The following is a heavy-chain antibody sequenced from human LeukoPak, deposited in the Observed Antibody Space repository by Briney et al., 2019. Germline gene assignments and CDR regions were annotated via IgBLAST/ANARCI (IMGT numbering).Heavy chain of an antibody. V-gene: IGHV1-8*01. CDR2: MNPNSGNT. D-gene: IGHD3/OR15-3a*01. CDR3: ARRARWTDSDAFDI. Sequence: ASVKVSFKSSVYSFTIYDINWLRQATGQGLEWMGWMNPNSGNTGYAQKFQGRVTMTRNTSISTAYMELSSLRSEDTAVYYCARRARWTDSDAFDIWGQGTMVTVSS. CDR1: VYSFTIYD. J-gene: IGHJ3*02.